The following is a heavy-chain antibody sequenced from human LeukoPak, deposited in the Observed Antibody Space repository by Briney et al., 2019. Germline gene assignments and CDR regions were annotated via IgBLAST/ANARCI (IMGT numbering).Heavy chain of an antibody. CDR2: ISSSGSTI. V-gene: IGHV3-48*03. J-gene: IGHJ4*02. CDR1: GFTFSSYE. Sequence: GGSLRLSCAASGFTFSSYEMSWVRQAPGKGLEWVSYISSSGSTIYYADSLKGRFTISRDNAKNSPYLQVNSLRAEDTAVYYCARVTAAGCDYWGQGTLVTVSS. CDR3: ARVTAAGCDY. D-gene: IGHD6-13*01.